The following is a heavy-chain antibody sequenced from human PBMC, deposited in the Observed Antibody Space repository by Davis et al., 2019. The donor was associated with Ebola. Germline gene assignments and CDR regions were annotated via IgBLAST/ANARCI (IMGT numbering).Heavy chain of an antibody. CDR3: ARLVAQYDSDAYAYFDF. CDR2: RHYSGST. D-gene: IGHD3-16*01. V-gene: IGHV4-61*08. CDR1: GGSISSGDYY. Sequence: MPSETLSLTCTVSGGSISSGDYYWSWIRQPPGKGLEYIGYRHYSGSTNYNPALKTRVTISTDASNKQFSLKLHSVTAADTAVYYCARLVAQYDSDAYAYFDFWGQGTQVTVSS. J-gene: IGHJ4*02.